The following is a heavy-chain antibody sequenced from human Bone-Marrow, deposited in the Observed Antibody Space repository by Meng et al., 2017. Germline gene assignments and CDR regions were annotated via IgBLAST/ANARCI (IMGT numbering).Heavy chain of an antibody. CDR2: IYHSGTT. CDR1: GGSFSSGGYS. V-gene: IGHV4-30-2*01. D-gene: IGHD3-10*01. CDR3: ARDLPYASGAGGFDP. Sequence: QLQLQESGSGLVKPSQTLSLTCAVSGGSFSSGGYSWSWIRQPPGKGLELIGYIYHSGTTYYNPSLKSRVTISVDRSKNQFSLKLTSVTAADTAVYYCARDLPYASGAGGFDPWGQGTLVTVSS. J-gene: IGHJ5*02.